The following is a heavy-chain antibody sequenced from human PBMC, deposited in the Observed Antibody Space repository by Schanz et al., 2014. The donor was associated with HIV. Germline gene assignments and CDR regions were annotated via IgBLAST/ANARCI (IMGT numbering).Heavy chain of an antibody. D-gene: IGHD5-18*01. CDR1: GGTFSIYA. Sequence: QVQLVQSGAEVKKPGSSVKVSCRASGGTFSIYAINWVRQAPGQGLEWMGGIIPIFGAVNYAQKFQGRVTITADESTSTAYMELSSLRSEDTAVYYCASGRFDTVIWWGDAFLIWGRGTMVTVSS. J-gene: IGHJ3*02. CDR2: IIPIFGAV. V-gene: IGHV1-69*01. CDR3: ASGRFDTVIWWGDAFLI.